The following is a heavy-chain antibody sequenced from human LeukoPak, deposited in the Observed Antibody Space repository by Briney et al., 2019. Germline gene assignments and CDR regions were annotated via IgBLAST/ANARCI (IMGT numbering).Heavy chain of an antibody. Sequence: PGGSLRLSCAPSGFTFPKAWMTWVRQAPGKGLEWVGRIKSNPDGGTTDYAAPVKGRFVISRDDSKNTLYLQMSSLKTEDTGVYFCSADLDSLILARWGQGTLVTVSS. CDR1: GFTFPKAW. J-gene: IGHJ1*01. V-gene: IGHV3-15*01. D-gene: IGHD3/OR15-3a*01. CDR2: IKSNPDGGTT. CDR3: SADLDSLILAR.